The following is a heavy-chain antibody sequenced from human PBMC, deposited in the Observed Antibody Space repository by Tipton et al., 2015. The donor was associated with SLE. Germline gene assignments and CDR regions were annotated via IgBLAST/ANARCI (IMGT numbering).Heavy chain of an antibody. CDR2: IYTSGYT. CDR1: GDSLTSYY. J-gene: IGHJ4*02. CDR3: ARGSHSFDY. Sequence: LRLSCTVSGDSLTSYYWSWIRQPAGKGLEWIGRIYTSGYTNYNPSLKSRVTMSVDTSKKQFSLKLSSVTAADTAVYYCARGSHSFDYWGQGTLVTVSS. V-gene: IGHV4-4*07.